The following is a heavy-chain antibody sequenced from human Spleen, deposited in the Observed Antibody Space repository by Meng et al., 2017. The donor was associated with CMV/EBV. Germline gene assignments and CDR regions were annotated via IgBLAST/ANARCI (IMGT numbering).Heavy chain of an antibody. CDR1: GFTFSDYW. V-gene: IGHV3-74*01. J-gene: IGHJ4*02. CDR2: VDYDVASI. Sequence: LSLTCAASGFTFSDYWMHWVRQVPGKGLVWVSRVDYDVASISYADTVKGRFTISRDNARNTLYLQMNSLRVEDTALYYCARESLQLDSNDYWGQGTLVTVSS. D-gene: IGHD1-1*01. CDR3: ARESLQLDSNDY.